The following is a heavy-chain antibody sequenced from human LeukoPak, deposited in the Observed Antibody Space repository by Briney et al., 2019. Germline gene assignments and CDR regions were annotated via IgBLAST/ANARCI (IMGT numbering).Heavy chain of an antibody. V-gene: IGHV4-59*01. Sequence: SETLSLTCTVSGGSISSYYWSWIRQPPGKGLEWIGYIYYSGSTNYNPSLKSRVTISVDTSKNQFSLKLSSVTAADTAVYYCARDGTPKTSPIAAVLGDLDYWGQGTLVTVSS. CDR2: IYYSGST. J-gene: IGHJ4*02. D-gene: IGHD6-13*01. CDR1: GGSISSYY. CDR3: ARDGTPKTSPIAAVLGDLDY.